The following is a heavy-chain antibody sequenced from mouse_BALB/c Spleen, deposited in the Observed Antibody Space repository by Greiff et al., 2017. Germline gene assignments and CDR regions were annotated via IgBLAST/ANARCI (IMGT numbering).Heavy chain of an antibody. J-gene: IGHJ3*01. CDR3: ARDRDYYYGSSPAWFAY. V-gene: IGHV5-6-3*01. CDR1: GFTFSSYG. CDR2: INSNGGST. D-gene: IGHD1-1*01. Sequence: EVQLVESGGGLVQPGGSLKLSCAASGFTFSSYGMSWVRQTPDKRLELVATINSNGGSTYYPDSVKGRFTISRDNAKNTLYLQMSSLKSEDTAMYYCARDRDYYYGSSPAWFAYWGQGTLVTVSA.